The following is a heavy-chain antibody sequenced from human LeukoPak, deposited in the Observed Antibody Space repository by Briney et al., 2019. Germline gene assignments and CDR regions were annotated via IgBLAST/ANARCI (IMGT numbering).Heavy chain of an antibody. Sequence: GASVKVSCKASGYTFTSYGINWVRQAPGQGLEWRGWISAYNGNTNYAQKLQGRVTMTTDTSTSTAYMELRSLRSDDTAVYYCARAAIRITMIVVDDYWGQGTLVTVSS. CDR1: GYTFTSYG. J-gene: IGHJ4*02. CDR2: ISAYNGNT. D-gene: IGHD3-22*01. CDR3: ARAAIRITMIVVDDY. V-gene: IGHV1-18*01.